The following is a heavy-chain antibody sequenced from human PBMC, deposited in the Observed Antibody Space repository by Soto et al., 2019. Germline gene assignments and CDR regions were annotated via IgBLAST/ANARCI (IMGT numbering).Heavy chain of an antibody. CDR3: ARGGYYYDSSGYYQFDY. V-gene: IGHV3-7*01. CDR2: IKQDGSEK. D-gene: IGHD3-22*01. J-gene: IGHJ4*02. CDR1: GFTFSSYW. Sequence: GGSLRLSCAASGFTFSSYWMSWVRQAPGKGLEWVANIKQDGSEKYYVDSVKGRFTISRDNAKNSLYLQMNSLRAEDTAVYYCARGGYYYDSSGYYQFDYWGQGTLVTVSS.